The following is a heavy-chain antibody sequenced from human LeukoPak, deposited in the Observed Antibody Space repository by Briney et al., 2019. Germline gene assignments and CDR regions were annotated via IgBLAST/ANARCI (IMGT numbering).Heavy chain of an antibody. V-gene: IGHV4-61*09. CDR2: IFASGST. Sequence: PSETLSLTCTVSGDSISSGTYYWSWIRQPAGQGVEWIGHIFASGSTNYNPSLKGRVTLSVDTSKNQFSLNLSSVTAADTAVYYCARGGYNYGYIYWGQGILVTVSS. D-gene: IGHD5-18*01. J-gene: IGHJ4*02. CDR1: GDSISSGTYY. CDR3: ARGGYNYGYIY.